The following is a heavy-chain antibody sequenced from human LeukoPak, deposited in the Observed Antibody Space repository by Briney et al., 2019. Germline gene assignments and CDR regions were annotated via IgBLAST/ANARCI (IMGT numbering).Heavy chain of an antibody. CDR1: GYTFTSYG. D-gene: IGHD2-21*02. V-gene: IGHV1-18*01. Sequence: GASVKVSCKASGYTFTSYGISWVRQAPGQGLEWMGWISAYNGNTNYAQKLQGRVTMTTDTSTSTAYMELRSLRSDDTAVYYCARASCGGDCYFKHRSRYYYYMDVWGKGTTVTVSS. CDR2: ISAYNGNT. CDR3: ARASCGGDCYFKHRSRYYYYMDV. J-gene: IGHJ6*03.